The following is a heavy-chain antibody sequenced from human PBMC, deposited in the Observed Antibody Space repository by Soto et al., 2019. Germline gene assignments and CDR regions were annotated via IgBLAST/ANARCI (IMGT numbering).Heavy chain of an antibody. D-gene: IGHD2-8*01. CDR2: INPNSGGT. CDR3: ARDLQYCTNGVCYTQHSGMDV. V-gene: IGHV1-2*02. J-gene: IGHJ6*02. Sequence: ASVKVSCKASGYTFTGYYMHWVRQAPGQGLEWMGWINPNSGGTNYAQKFQGRVTMTRDTSISTAYMELSRLRSDDTAVYYCARDLQYCTNGVCYTQHSGMDVWGQGTSVTVSS. CDR1: GYTFTGYY.